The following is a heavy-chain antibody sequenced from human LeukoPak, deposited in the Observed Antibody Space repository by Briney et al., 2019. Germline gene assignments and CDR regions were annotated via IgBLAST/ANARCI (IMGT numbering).Heavy chain of an antibody. Sequence: SETLSLTCTVSGGSISSSSYYWGWIRQPPGKGLEWIGGIYYNGSTYYNPSLKSRVTISVDTSKDQFSLKLSSVTAADTAVYYCARVEMATTDAFDIWGQGTMVTVSS. CDR2: IYYNGST. CDR1: GGSISSSSYY. J-gene: IGHJ3*02. D-gene: IGHD5-24*01. V-gene: IGHV4-39*01. CDR3: ARVEMATTDAFDI.